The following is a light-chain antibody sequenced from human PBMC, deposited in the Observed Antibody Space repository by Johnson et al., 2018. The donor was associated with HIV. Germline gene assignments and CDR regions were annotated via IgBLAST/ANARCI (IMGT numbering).Light chain of an antibody. CDR2: DNT. Sequence: QSVLTQPPSVSAAPGQKVTISCSGSSSNIGNNYVSWYQQLPGTAPKLLIYDNTKRPSGIPDRFSGSKSGTSATLGITGIQTGDEADYYCGRWDDSLSTYVFGTWTTVTVL. CDR1: SSNIGNNY. J-gene: IGLJ1*01. V-gene: IGLV1-51*01. CDR3: GRWDDSLSTYV.